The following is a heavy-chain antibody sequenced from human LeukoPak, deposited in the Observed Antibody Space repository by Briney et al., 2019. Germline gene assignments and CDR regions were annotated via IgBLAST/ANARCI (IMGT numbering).Heavy chain of an antibody. J-gene: IGHJ4*02. CDR3: ARLAAAAGPGG. CDR2: ISSSSSYI. Sequence: GGSLRFSCAASGFTFSSYSMNWVRQAPGKGLEWVSSISSSSSYIYYADSVKGRFTISRDNAKNSLYLQMNSLRAEDTAVYYCARLAAAAGPGGWGQGTLVTVSS. CDR1: GFTFSSYS. D-gene: IGHD6-13*01. V-gene: IGHV3-21*01.